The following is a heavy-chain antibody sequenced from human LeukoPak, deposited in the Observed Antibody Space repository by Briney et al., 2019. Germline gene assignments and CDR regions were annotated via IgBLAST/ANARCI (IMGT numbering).Heavy chain of an antibody. Sequence: GGTLRLSCAAPGLTFSSYRMHWVRQAPGKGLEGVSSISSNSRTIYYADSVKGRFTISRDKAQKSLYLQMNSLRAEDTAVYYCARVGYSSGWYFDYCGQGTLVTVSS. CDR3: ARVGYSSGWYFDY. D-gene: IGHD6-19*01. J-gene: IGHJ4*02. CDR1: GLTFSSYR. V-gene: IGHV3-21*01. CDR2: ISSNSRTI.